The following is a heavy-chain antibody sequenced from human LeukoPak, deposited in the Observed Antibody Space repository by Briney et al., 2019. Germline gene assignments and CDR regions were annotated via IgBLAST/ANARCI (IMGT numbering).Heavy chain of an antibody. CDR3: AKEYCSTTNCLGD. Sequence: GGSLRLSCAASGFTLSTYVFHWVRQAPGKGLEWVAVISYDGSEKYYADSVKGRFTISRDNSKNTLYLQMTSLRAEDTAVYYCAKEYCSTTNCLGDWGLGTLVTVSS. CDR2: ISYDGSEK. J-gene: IGHJ4*02. D-gene: IGHD2-2*01. V-gene: IGHV3-30*18. CDR1: GFTLSTYV.